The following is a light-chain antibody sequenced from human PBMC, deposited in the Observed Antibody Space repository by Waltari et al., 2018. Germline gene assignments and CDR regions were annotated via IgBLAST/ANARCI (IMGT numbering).Light chain of an antibody. V-gene: IGLV4-69*01. CDR3: QTWGTGVHVV. CDR2: VHSGGTQ. CDR1: SDHSNYA. Sequence: QVVLTQSPSASASRGASVKLTCTLSSDHSNYAIAWHQQQPGKGPRFLMKVHSGGTQFKGDGIPDRFTGSSSGSERYLTISSLQSDDEADYYCQTWGTGVHVVFGGGTKLTVL. J-gene: IGLJ2*01.